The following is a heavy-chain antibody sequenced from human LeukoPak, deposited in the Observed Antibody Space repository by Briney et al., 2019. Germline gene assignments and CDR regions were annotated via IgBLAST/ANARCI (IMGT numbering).Heavy chain of an antibody. CDR3: ARETYYYDSRIYYYYMDV. Sequence: SETLSLTCTVSGGSISTYYWNWIRQPAGKGLEWIGRIYAIGSTNYNPSLESRVTMSVDTSKNQFSLKLSSVTAADTAVYYCARETYYYDSRIYYYYMDVWGKGTTVTVSS. J-gene: IGHJ6*03. CDR2: IYAIGST. D-gene: IGHD3-22*01. CDR1: GGSISTYY. V-gene: IGHV4-4*07.